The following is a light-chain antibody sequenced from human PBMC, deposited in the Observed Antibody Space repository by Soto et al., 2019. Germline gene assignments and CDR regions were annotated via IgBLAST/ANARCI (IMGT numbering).Light chain of an antibody. CDR3: QQYGSTPRVT. Sequence: EIVLTQSPGTLSLSPGERATLSCRASQSVSISHLAWYQQKPGQAPRILIYGASIRATGIPDRFSGSGSGTDFTLTISTLEPEDFAVYYCQQYGSTPRVTFGQGTKLEIK. J-gene: IGKJ2*01. CDR1: QSVSISH. CDR2: GAS. V-gene: IGKV3-20*01.